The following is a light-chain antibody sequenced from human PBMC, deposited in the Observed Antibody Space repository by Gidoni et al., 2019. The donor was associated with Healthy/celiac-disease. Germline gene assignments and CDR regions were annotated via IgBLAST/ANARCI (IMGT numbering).Light chain of an antibody. V-gene: IGKV2-28*01. Sequence: DIVMTQSPLSLPVTPGEPASISCRSSQSLLHSNGYNYLDWYLQKPGQSPQLQIYLGSNRASGVPDRFSGSESGTDFTLKISRVEAEDVGVYYCMQALQTPRTFGGGTKVEIK. J-gene: IGKJ4*01. CDR3: MQALQTPRT. CDR1: QSLLHSNGYNY. CDR2: LGS.